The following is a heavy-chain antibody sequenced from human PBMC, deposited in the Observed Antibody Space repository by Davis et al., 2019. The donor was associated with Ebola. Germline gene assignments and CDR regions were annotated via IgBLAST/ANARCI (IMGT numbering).Heavy chain of an antibody. CDR1: GFTFSSYA. CDR3: AKAPSYDFWSGYYYKGGMDV. Sequence: GGSLRLSCAASGFTFSSYAMHWVRQAPGKGLEWVTLISYDGGNQYYADSVKGRFTVSRDSSKNTLYLQMNSLRPEDTAVYYCAKAPSYDFWSGYYYKGGMDVWGKGTTVTVSS. J-gene: IGHJ6*04. D-gene: IGHD3-3*01. CDR2: ISYDGGNQ. V-gene: IGHV3-30*18.